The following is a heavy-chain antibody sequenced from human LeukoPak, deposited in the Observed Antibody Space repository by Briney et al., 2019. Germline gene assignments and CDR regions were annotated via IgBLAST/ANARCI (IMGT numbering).Heavy chain of an antibody. CDR3: AKDPDYDILTGYLNY. Sequence: TGGSLRLSCAASGFTFSTYSMNWVRQAPGKGLEWVAAISGSGGSTYYADSVKGRFTISRDNSKNTLYLQMNSLRAEDTAVYYCAKDPDYDILTGYLNYWGQGTLVTVSS. J-gene: IGHJ4*02. CDR1: GFTFSTYS. V-gene: IGHV3-23*01. CDR2: ISGSGGST. D-gene: IGHD3-9*01.